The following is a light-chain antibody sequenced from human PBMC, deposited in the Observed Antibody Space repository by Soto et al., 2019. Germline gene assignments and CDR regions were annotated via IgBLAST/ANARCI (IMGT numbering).Light chain of an antibody. Sequence: EIVLTQSPATLSLSPGERATLSCRASQSVSSYLAWYQQKPGQAPRLLIHSASTRATGIPATFSGSGSGTEFTLTVSSLQSEDLAVYYCQQYNNWPRTFGQGTKVDI. CDR1: QSVSSY. CDR3: QQYNNWPRT. J-gene: IGKJ1*01. V-gene: IGKV3-15*01. CDR2: SAS.